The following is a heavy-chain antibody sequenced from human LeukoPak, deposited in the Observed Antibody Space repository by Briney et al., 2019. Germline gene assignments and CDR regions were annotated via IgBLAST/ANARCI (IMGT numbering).Heavy chain of an antibody. V-gene: IGHV5-51*01. D-gene: IGHD5-24*01. CDR1: GYSFTSYW. Sequence: GESLKISCKGSGYSFTSYWIGWVRPMPGKGLEWMGIIYPGDSDTRYSPSFQGQVTISVDKSINTAYLEWSSLKASDTAMYYCARQLGRLQPLSMWGQGTMVTVSS. CDR2: IYPGDSDT. CDR3: ARQLGRLQPLSM. J-gene: IGHJ3*02.